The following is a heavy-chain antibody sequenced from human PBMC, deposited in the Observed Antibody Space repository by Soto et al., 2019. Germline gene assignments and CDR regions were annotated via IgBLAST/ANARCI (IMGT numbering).Heavy chain of an antibody. CDR2: IIPTFGTA. D-gene: IGHD3-3*01. CDR3: ARATYYDFWSGYATRLDI. J-gene: IGHJ3*02. V-gene: IGHV1-69*13. CDR1: GGTFSSYA. Sequence: ASVKVSCKASGGTFSSYAISWVRQAPGQGVEWMGGIIPTFGTANYAQKFQGRVTITADESTSTAYMELSSLRSEDTAVYYCARATYYDFWSGYATRLDIWGQGTMVTVSS.